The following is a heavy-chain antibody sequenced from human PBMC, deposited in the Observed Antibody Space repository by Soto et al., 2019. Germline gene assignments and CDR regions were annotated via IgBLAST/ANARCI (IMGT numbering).Heavy chain of an antibody. CDR3: ARPAMVRVGAFDI. CDR2: IYHSGSI. Sequence: SETLSLTCTVSNASISSRKWWTWVRQTPGKGLEWIGEIYHSGSINHNPSLKSRVTMSVDKSKNQFSLKMTSVTAADTAVYYCARPAMVRVGAFDIWGQGTMVTVSS. J-gene: IGHJ3*02. CDR1: NASISSRKW. V-gene: IGHV4-4*02. D-gene: IGHD5-18*01.